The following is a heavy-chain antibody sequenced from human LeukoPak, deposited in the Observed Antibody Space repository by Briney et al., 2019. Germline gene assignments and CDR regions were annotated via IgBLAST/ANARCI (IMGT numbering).Heavy chain of an antibody. D-gene: IGHD1-14*01. Sequence: SEILSLTCTVSPDSTTSNFWSWVRQPPGKGLEWIGEIHRSGSTNYNPSLQSRVTISIDRSKNQIALELSSVTAADTAVYYCAREIVGGFNPGAYWGQGTLVTVSS. CDR2: IHRSGST. CDR1: PDSTTSNF. J-gene: IGHJ4*02. CDR3: AREIVGGFNPGAY. V-gene: IGHV4-4*02.